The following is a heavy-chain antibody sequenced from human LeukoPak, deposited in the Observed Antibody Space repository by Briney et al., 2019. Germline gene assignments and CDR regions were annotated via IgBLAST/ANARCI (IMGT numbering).Heavy chain of an antibody. D-gene: IGHD5/OR15-5a*01. V-gene: IGHV3-33*01. J-gene: IGHJ6*04. CDR3: ARDVSGMDV. CDR2: IWYDGSNK. Sequence: AGGSLRLSCAASGFTFSSYGMHWVRQAPGKGLEWVAVIWYDGSNKYYADSVKGRFTIYRDNSKNTLYLQMNSLRAEDTAVYYCARDVSGMDVWGKGTTVTVSS. CDR1: GFTFSSYG.